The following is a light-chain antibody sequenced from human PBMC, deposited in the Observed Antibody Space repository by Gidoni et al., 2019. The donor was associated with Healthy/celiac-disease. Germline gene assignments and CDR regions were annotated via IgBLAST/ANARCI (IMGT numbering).Light chain of an antibody. CDR3: QQYNT. Sequence: EIVLTQSPGTLSLSPGERATLSCRASQSVSSSYLAWYQQKPGQAPRLLIYGASSRATGIPDRFSGSGSGTDFTLTISRLEPEDFAVYYCQQYNTFGPXTKVDIK. V-gene: IGKV3-20*01. CDR1: QSVSSSY. J-gene: IGKJ3*01. CDR2: GAS.